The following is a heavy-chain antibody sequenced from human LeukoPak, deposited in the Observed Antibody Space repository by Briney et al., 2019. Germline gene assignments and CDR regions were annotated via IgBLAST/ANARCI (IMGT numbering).Heavy chain of an antibody. D-gene: IGHD3-10*01. CDR1: GGSISSYY. J-gene: IGHJ3*02. CDR3: ARGAGELWFGDRFMSAFDI. V-gene: IGHV4-59*12. CDR2: IYHSGST. Sequence: SETLSLTCTVSGGSISSYYWSWIRQPPGKGLEWIGYIYHSGSTYYNPSLKSRVTISVDRSKNQFSLKLSSVTAADTAVYYCARGAGELWFGDRFMSAFDIWGQGTMVTVSS.